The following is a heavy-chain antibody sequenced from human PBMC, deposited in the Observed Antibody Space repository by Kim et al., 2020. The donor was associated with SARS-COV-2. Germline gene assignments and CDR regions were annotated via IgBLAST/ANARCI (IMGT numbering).Heavy chain of an antibody. V-gene: IGHV3-23*01. Sequence: VKGRFTISSDNSKHRLYLQMNSLRAEDTAIYYCARGACIGGTCYSGYFQYWGQGTLVTVSS. D-gene: IGHD2-15*01. CDR3: ARGACIGGTCYSGYFQY. J-gene: IGHJ1*01.